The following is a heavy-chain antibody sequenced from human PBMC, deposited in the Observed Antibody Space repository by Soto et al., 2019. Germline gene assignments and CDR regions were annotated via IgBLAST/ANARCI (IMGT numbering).Heavy chain of an antibody. CDR3: ASRGWEEVTTDPVRLWYFDL. J-gene: IGHJ2*01. Sequence: ASVKVSCKASGYTFTSYYMHWVRQASGQGLEWMGIINPSGGSTSYAQKFQGRVTMTRDTSTSTVYMELSSLRSEDTAVYYCASRGWEEVTTDPVRLWYFDLWGRGTLVTVSS. V-gene: IGHV1-46*03. CDR2: INPSGGST. D-gene: IGHD4-17*01. CDR1: GYTFTSYY.